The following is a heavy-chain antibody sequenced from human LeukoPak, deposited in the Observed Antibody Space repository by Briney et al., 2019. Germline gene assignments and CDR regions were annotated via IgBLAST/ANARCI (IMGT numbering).Heavy chain of an antibody. CDR2: ISSSGSTI. CDR1: GFTFSDYY. D-gene: IGHD3-10*01. CDR3: ARRATFSMVHTLDY. J-gene: IGHJ4*02. Sequence: NPGGSLRLSCAASGFTFSDYYMSWIRQAPGKGLEWVSYISSSGSTIYYADFVKGRFTISRDNAKNSLYLQMNSLRAEDTAVYYCARRATFSMVHTLDYWGQGTLVTVSS. V-gene: IGHV3-11*01.